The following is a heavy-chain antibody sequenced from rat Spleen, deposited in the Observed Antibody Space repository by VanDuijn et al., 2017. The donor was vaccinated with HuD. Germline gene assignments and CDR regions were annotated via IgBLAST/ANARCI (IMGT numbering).Heavy chain of an antibody. CDR3: VNTYYGYWFGY. V-gene: IGHV5-25*01. D-gene: IGHD1-9*01. CDR1: GFTFSDYY. J-gene: IGHJ3*01. Sequence: EVQLVESGGGPVEPGRSLKFSCAASGFTFSDYYMAWVRQAPKKGLEWVASITNTGGDNTYYRDSVKGRFTISRDNAKSTLYLQMGSLRSEDTATYYCVNTYYGYWFGYWGQGTLVTVSS. CDR2: ITNTGGDNT.